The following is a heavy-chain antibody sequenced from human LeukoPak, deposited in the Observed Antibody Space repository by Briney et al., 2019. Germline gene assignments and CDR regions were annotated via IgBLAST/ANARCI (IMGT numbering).Heavy chain of an antibody. Sequence: GGSLRLSCAASGFTFDDYAMHWVRQAPGKGLEWVSPISGDGGSTYYADSVKGRFTISRDNSKNSLYLQVNSLRTEDTALYYCATYTAMDPYYYYYMDVWGKGTTVTVSS. CDR2: ISGDGGST. J-gene: IGHJ6*03. D-gene: IGHD5-18*01. CDR1: GFTFDDYA. CDR3: ATYTAMDPYYYYYMDV. V-gene: IGHV3-43*02.